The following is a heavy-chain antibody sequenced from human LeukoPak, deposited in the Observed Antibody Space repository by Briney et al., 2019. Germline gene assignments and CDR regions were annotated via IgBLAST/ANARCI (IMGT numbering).Heavy chain of an antibody. CDR3: ARDSSSSWYYFDY. CDR1: GGSISSGGYS. D-gene: IGHD6-13*01. CDR2: IYHSGST. Sequence: NPSETLSLTCAVSGGSISSGGYSWSWIRQPPGKGLEWIGYIYHSGSTYYNPSLKSRVTISVDRSKNQFSLKLSSVTAADTAVYYCARDSSSSWYYFDYWGQGTLVTVSS. J-gene: IGHJ4*02. V-gene: IGHV4-30-2*01.